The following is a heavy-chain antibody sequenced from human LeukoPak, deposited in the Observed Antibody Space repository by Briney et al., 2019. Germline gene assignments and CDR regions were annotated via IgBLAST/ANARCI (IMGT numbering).Heavy chain of an antibody. CDR3: ARDRVGEVVVAATSDY. V-gene: IGHV1-18*01. CDR1: GYTVSSYG. Sequence: ASVKVSCKASGYTVSSYGISWVRQAPGQGLEWMGWISAYNGNTKYAQKFQGRVTMTTDTSTSTAFMELGSLISDDTAVYYCARDRVGEVVVAATSDYWGQGTLVTVSS. CDR2: ISAYNGNT. D-gene: IGHD2-15*01. J-gene: IGHJ4*02.